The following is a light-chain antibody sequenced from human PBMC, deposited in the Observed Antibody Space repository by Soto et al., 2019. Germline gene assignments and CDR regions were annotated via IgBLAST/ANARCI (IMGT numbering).Light chain of an antibody. Sequence: EIVMTQSPATLSVSPGERATLSCRASQRISNKVGWYQQKPGQAPRLLIYGASTRATGVPPRFSGSGSGTEFTLTISSLQSEDFEVYYCQQYNIWSSITFGQGTRLEIK. V-gene: IGKV3-15*01. CDR1: QRISNK. J-gene: IGKJ5*01. CDR3: QQYNIWSSIT. CDR2: GAS.